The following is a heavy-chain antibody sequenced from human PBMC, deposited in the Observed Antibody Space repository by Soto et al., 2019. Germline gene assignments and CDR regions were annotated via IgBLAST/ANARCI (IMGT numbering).Heavy chain of an antibody. CDR1: GDSVSSNSAG. Sequence: SQTLSLTCVISGDSVSSNSAGWNWIRQSPSRGLEWLGRTYYKSKWNNDYALSAKSRITINPDTSKNQFSLHLYSVTPEDTAVYYCTGITWFRGMDVWGQGTTVTVYS. CDR3: TGITWFRGMDV. V-gene: IGHV6-1*01. CDR2: TYYKSKWNN. J-gene: IGHJ6*02. D-gene: IGHD3-10*01.